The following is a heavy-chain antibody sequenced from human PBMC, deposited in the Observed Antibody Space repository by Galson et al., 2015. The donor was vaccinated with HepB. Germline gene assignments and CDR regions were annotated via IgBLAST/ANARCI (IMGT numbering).Heavy chain of an antibody. CDR2: INPSGGST. CDR3: ARQGYFGELSYRAPDAFDI. CDR1: GYTFTSYY. D-gene: IGHD3-10*01. V-gene: IGHV1-46*04. J-gene: IGHJ3*02. Sequence: SVKVSCKASGYTFTSYYMHWVRQAPGQGLEWMGIINPSGGSTSYAQKLQGRVTMTRDTSTSTVYTELSSLRSEDTAVYYCARQGYFGELSYRAPDAFDIWGQGTMVTVSS.